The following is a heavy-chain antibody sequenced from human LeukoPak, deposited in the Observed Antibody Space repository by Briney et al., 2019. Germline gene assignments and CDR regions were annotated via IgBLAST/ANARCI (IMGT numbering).Heavy chain of an antibody. CDR1: GDSVSSNSVA. J-gene: IGHJ6*02. Sequence: SQTLSLTCAISGDSVSSNSVAWNWIRQSPSRGLEWLGRTYYRYKWYTDYAVSVKSRISINPDKSKNQFSLQLNSVTPEDTAVYYCARAYYDILTGYYERDYYYYYGMDVWGQGTTVTVSS. CDR2: TYYRYKWYT. CDR3: ARAYYDILTGYYERDYYYYYGMDV. D-gene: IGHD3-9*01. V-gene: IGHV6-1*01.